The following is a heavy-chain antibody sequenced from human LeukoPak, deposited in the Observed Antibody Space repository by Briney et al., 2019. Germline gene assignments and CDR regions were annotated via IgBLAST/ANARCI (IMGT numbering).Heavy chain of an antibody. CDR2: MNPNSGNT. CDR3: ARGLVVMTSLYDY. J-gene: IGHJ4*02. CDR1: GYTFTSYD. V-gene: IGHV1-8*01. Sequence: ASVKVSCKASGYTFTSYDINWVRQATGQGLEWMGWMNPNSGNTGYAQKFQGRVTMTRNTSISTAYMELSSLRSEDMAVYYCARGLVVMTSLYDYWGQGTLVTVSS. D-gene: IGHD3-22*01.